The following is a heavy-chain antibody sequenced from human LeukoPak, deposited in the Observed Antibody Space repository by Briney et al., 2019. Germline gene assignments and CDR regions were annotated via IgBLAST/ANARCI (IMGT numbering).Heavy chain of an antibody. CDR2: IIPIFGTA. J-gene: IGHJ5*02. V-gene: IGHV1-69*13. Sequence: ASVKVSCKASGGTFSSYAISWVRQAPGQGLEWMGGIIPIFGTANYAQKFQGRVMITADESTSTAYMELSSLRSEDTAVYYCARDRRGQLRHFRLGNWFDPWGQGTLVTVSS. D-gene: IGHD1-1*01. CDR1: GGTFSSYA. CDR3: ARDRRGQLRHFRLGNWFDP.